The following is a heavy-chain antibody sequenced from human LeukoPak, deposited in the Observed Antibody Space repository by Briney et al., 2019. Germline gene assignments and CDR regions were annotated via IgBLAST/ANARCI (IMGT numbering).Heavy chain of an antibody. CDR1: GGSFSGYY. J-gene: IGHJ5*02. V-gene: IGHV4-34*01. CDR3: ARGTGYANWFDP. D-gene: IGHD5-18*01. Sequence: SETLSLTCAVYGGSFSGYYWSWNRQPPGKGLEWIGEINHSGSTNYNPSLKSRVTISVDTSKNQFSLKLSSVTAADTAVYYCARGTGYANWFDPWGQGTLVTVSS. CDR2: INHSGST.